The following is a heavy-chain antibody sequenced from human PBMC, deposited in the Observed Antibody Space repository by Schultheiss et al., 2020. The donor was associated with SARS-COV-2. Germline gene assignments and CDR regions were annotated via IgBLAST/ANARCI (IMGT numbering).Heavy chain of an antibody. Sequence: GGSLRLSCAASGFTFSSYSMNWVRQAPGKGLEWVSSISSSSSYIYYADSVKGRFTISRDNAKNSLYLQMNSLRAEDTAVYYCANTRLWLVQPNARFDYWGQGAXVTVAS. D-gene: IGHD6-19*01. CDR1: GFTFSSYS. CDR2: ISSSSSYI. J-gene: IGHJ4*02. CDR3: ANTRLWLVQPNARFDY. V-gene: IGHV3-21*01.